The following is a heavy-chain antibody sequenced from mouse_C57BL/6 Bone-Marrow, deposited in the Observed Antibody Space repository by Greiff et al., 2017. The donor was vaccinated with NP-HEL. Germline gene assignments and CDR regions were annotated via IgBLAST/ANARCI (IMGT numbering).Heavy chain of an antibody. CDR2: IDPENGDT. CDR1: GFNIKDDY. Sequence: VQLKESGAELVRPGASVKLSCTASGFNIKDDYMHWVKQRPEQGLEWIGWIDPENGDTEYASKFQGKATITADTSSNTAYLPLSSLTSEDTAVYYCTTAYYSNYVPYYAMDYWGQGTSVTVSS. V-gene: IGHV14-4*01. D-gene: IGHD2-5*01. CDR3: TTAYYSNYVPYYAMDY. J-gene: IGHJ4*01.